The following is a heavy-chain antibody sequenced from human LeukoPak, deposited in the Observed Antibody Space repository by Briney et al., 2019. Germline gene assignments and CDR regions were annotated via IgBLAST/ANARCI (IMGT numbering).Heavy chain of an antibody. V-gene: IGHV4-34*01. D-gene: IGHD3-10*01. CDR3: AADSADYNTLGSSYKV. Sequence: SETLSLTCAVYGGSFSGYYWSWIRQPPGKGLEWIGSISYSGTTYYNPSLKSRVTISVDTSKNQFSLKLNSVTAADTAVFYCAADSADYNTLGSSYKVWGQGTLVTVSS. J-gene: IGHJ4*02. CDR2: ISYSGTT. CDR1: GGSFSGYY.